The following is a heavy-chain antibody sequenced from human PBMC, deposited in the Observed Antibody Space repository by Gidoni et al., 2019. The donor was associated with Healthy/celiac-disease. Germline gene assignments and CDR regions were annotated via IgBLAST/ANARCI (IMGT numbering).Heavy chain of an antibody. J-gene: IGHJ6*02. CDR2: ISSSSSYI. CDR1: GFTFSSHS. Sequence: EVQLVESGGGLVKPGGSLRLSCAASGFTFSSHSMNWVRQAPGKGLEWVSSISSSSSYIYYADSVKGRFTISRDNAKNSLYLQMNSLRAEDTAVYYCARERGEGWLTSYGMDVWGQGTTVTVSS. V-gene: IGHV3-21*01. D-gene: IGHD3-16*01. CDR3: ARERGEGWLTSYGMDV.